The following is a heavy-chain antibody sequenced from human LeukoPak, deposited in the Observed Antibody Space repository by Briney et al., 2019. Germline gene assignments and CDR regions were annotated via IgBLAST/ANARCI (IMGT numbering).Heavy chain of an antibody. V-gene: IGHV4-59*01. CDR3: ARELSGTTGVFDY. D-gene: IGHD1-26*01. CDR2: IYYSAST. Sequence: TSETLSLTCTVSGGSMGSYYWNWIRQPPGRGLEWIGYIYYSASTSYTPSLQSRVTISVDTSKNQFSLKLSSVTAADTAVYYCARELSGTTGVFDYWGQGTLVTVSS. J-gene: IGHJ4*02. CDR1: GGSMGSYY.